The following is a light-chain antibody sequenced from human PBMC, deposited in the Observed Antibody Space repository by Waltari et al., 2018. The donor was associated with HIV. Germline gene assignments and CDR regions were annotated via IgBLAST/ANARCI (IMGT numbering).Light chain of an antibody. CDR2: DDV. Sequence: SYVLTQAPSLSVAPGQTATISCGNIGRNRVAWYRQKPGRAPLLVVLDDVDRSSGIPARFSGARSGERATLTIRGVEAGDEADYYCQVWDRSYKEAVFGGGT. V-gene: IGLV3-21*02. CDR3: QVWDRSYKEAV. CDR1: NIGRNR. J-gene: IGLJ2*01.